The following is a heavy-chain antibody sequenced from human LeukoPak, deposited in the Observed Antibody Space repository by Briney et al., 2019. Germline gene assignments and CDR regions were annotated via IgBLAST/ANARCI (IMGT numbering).Heavy chain of an antibody. CDR2: VSYDGSSK. CDR1: GFTFSSYG. Sequence: GGSLRLSCAASGFTFSSYGMHWVRRAPGKGLEWVAVVSYDGSSKYYADSVKGRFTISRDNSENTLDLQMNSLRVEDTAVYYCVKSVISAGQFDYWGQGTLVTVSS. J-gene: IGHJ4*02. D-gene: IGHD6-13*01. CDR3: VKSVISAGQFDY. V-gene: IGHV3-30*18.